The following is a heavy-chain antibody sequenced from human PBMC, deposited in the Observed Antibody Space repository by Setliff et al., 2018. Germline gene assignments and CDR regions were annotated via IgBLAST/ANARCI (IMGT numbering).Heavy chain of an antibody. CDR2: IHYSGSI. V-gene: IGHV4-61*05. CDR1: GGSISSSSYY. Sequence: KTSETLSLTCTVSGGSISSSSYYWGWIRQPPGKGLEWIGYIHYSGSINYNPSLKSRVTISVDTSKNQFSLKMTSMTAADTAVYYCARASWYYDFWSGSEGSGWFDPWGQGTLVTVSS. D-gene: IGHD3-3*01. J-gene: IGHJ5*02. CDR3: ARASWYYDFWSGSEGSGWFDP.